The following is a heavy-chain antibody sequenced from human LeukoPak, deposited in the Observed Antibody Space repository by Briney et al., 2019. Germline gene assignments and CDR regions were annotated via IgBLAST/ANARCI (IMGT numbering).Heavy chain of an antibody. CDR1: GGSISSYY. J-gene: IGHJ4*02. V-gene: IGHV4-59*08. Sequence: PSETLSLTCTVSGGSISSYYWSWIRQSPGEGLEWIAYIYYTGSTNYNPSLKSRVTISVDTSKNQLSLMLTSVTAADTAVYYCTRHTALGRCSGERCHPLDHWGQGALVTVSS. CDR3: TRHTALGRCSGERCHPLDH. D-gene: IGHD2-15*01. CDR2: IYYTGST.